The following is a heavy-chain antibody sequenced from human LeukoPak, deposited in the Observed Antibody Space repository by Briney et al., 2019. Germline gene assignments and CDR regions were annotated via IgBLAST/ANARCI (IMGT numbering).Heavy chain of an antibody. Sequence: PGGSLRLSCAASEFTFNKYGMTWVRQAPGKGLEWVATILNSGGTTYYADSVQGRFTISRDNSKNTLYLQMNSLRAEDTAVYYCAKDPNGDYIGAFDIWGQGTMVIVS. J-gene: IGHJ3*02. D-gene: IGHD4-17*01. V-gene: IGHV3-23*01. CDR1: EFTFNKYG. CDR3: AKDPNGDYIGAFDI. CDR2: ILNSGGTT.